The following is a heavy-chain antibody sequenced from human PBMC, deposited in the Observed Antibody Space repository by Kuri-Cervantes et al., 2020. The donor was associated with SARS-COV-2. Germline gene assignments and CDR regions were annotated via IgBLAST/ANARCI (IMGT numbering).Heavy chain of an antibody. CDR3: ARPERFFGVVIPQGGAFDI. V-gene: IGHV1-69*01. CDR1: GGTFSSYA. D-gene: IGHD3-3*01. CDR2: IIPIFGTA. Sequence: VKVSCKASGGTFSSYAISWVRQAPGQGLEWMGGIIPIFGTANYAQKFQGRVTITADEPTSTAYMELSSLRSEDTAVYYCARPERFFGVVIPQGGAFDIWGQGTMVTVSS. J-gene: IGHJ3*02.